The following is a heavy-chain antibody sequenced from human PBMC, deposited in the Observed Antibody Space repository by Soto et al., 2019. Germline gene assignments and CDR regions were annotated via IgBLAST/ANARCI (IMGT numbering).Heavy chain of an antibody. CDR3: ARLEWLSLAAWFDP. Sequence: PVESLKISCKGSGYIFTNYWICCFLQMPVKGLEWMGMIYPDDSDTKYSPSFQGQVTFSADKSINTAYLQWSSLKASDTAIYYCARLEWLSLAAWFDPWGQGTLVTVSS. CDR1: GYIFTNYW. CDR2: IYPDDSDT. D-gene: IGHD3-3*01. V-gene: IGHV5-51*01. J-gene: IGHJ5*02.